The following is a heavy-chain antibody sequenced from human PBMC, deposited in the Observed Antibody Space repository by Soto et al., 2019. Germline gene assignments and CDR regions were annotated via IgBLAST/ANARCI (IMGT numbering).Heavy chain of an antibody. J-gene: IGHJ1*01. CDR2: INPSGGST. CDR3: ASGGSSGWYFQH. V-gene: IGHV1-46*01. CDR1: GYTFTSYY. Sequence: GASVKVSCKASGYTFTSYYMHWVREAPGQGLEWMGIINPSGGSTSYAQKFQGRVTMTRDTSTSTVYMELSSLRSEDTAVYYCASGGSSGWYFQHWGQGTLVTVSS. D-gene: IGHD6-19*01.